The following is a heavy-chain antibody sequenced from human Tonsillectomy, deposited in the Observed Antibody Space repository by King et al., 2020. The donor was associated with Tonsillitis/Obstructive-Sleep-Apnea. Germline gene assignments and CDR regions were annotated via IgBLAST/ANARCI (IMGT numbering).Heavy chain of an antibody. D-gene: IGHD2-15*01. CDR3: AREGDIVVVVAARGFDY. CDR1: GGSFSGYY. J-gene: IGHJ4*02. V-gene: IGHV4-34*01. Sequence: VQLQQWGEGLLKPSETLSLTCAVYGGSFSGYYWSWIRQPPGKGLEWIGEINHSGSTNYNPSLKSRVTISVDTSKNQFSLKLSSVTAADTAVYYCAREGDIVVVVAARGFDYWGQGTLVTVSS. CDR2: INHSGST.